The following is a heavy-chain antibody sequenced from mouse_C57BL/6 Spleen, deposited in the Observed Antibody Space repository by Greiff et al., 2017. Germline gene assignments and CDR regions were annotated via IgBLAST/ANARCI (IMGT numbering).Heavy chain of an antibody. D-gene: IGHD1-1*01. V-gene: IGHV5-4*01. CDR2: ISDGGSYT. J-gene: IGHJ4*01. Sequence: EVQVVESGGGLVKPGGSLKLSCAASGFTFSSYAMSWVRQTPEKRLEWVATISDGGSYTYYPDNVKGRFTISRDNAKNNLYLQMSHLKSEDTAMYYCAREGDYYGSSAYAMDYWGQGTSVTVSS. CDR3: AREGDYYGSSAYAMDY. CDR1: GFTFSSYA.